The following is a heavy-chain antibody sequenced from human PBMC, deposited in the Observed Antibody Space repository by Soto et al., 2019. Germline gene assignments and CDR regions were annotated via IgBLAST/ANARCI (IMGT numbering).Heavy chain of an antibody. Sequence: QVQLVESGGGLVKPGGSLRLSCVASGFTFSDHYMTWIRQAPGKGLEWLSYISTSSSYTNYADSVKGRFTISRDNAMISLYLQMNSLRAGDTAVYYCARLRLTGYFDYWGQGTLVTVSS. CDR2: ISTSSSYT. CDR3: ARLRLTGYFDY. CDR1: GFTFSDHY. V-gene: IGHV3-11*05. J-gene: IGHJ4*02.